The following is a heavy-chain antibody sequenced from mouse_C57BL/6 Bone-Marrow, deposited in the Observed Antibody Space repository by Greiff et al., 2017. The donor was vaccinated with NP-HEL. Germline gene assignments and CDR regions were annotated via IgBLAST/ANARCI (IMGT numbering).Heavy chain of an antibody. D-gene: IGHD1-3*01. Sequence: EVMLVESGGGLVKPGGSLKLSCAASGFTFSSYTMSWVRQTPEKRLEWVATISGGGGNTYYPDSVKGRFTISRDNAKNTLYLQMSSLRSEDTALYYCARRSSYFDYWGQGTTVTVSS. CDR2: ISGGGGNT. CDR3: ARRSSYFDY. CDR1: GFTFSSYT. V-gene: IGHV5-9*01. J-gene: IGHJ2*01.